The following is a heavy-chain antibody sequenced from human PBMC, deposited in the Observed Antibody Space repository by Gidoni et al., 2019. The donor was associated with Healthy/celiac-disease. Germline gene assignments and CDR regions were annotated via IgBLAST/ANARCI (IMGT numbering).Heavy chain of an antibody. J-gene: IGHJ6*02. D-gene: IGHD6-19*01. CDR2: RSYDGSNK. CDR1: GFTFRSYA. CDR3: ARETLNSSGWSSMDV. Sequence: QVQLVESGGGVVQPGRSLRLSCAASGFTFRSYAMHWVRQDPGKGLEWVAVRSYDGSNKYYADSVKGRFTISRDNSKNTLYLQMNSLRAEDTAVYYCARETLNSSGWSSMDVWGQGTTVTVSS. V-gene: IGHV3-30*01.